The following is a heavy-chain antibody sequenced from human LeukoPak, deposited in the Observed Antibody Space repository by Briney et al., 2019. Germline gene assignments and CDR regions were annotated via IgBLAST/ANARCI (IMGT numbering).Heavy chain of an antibody. CDR1: GYTFTSYG. J-gene: IGHJ4*02. Sequence: AXVKVSXKASGYTFTSYGISWVRQAPGQGVEWMGWISAYNGKTNYAQKLQGRVTMPTDTSTSTAYMELRSLISDDTAVYYCARQGSGYCSSTSCYTGSDYWGQGTLVTVSS. D-gene: IGHD2-2*02. CDR3: ARQGSGYCSSTSCYTGSDY. V-gene: IGHV1-18*01. CDR2: ISAYNGKT.